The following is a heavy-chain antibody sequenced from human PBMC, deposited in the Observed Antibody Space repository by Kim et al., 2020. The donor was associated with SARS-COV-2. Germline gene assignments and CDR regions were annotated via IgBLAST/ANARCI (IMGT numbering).Heavy chain of an antibody. V-gene: IGHV3-7*01. CDR2: INQDGSER. Sequence: GGSLRLSCATSGFIVSSYYFSWVRQAPGKGLEWVANINQDGSERYYVGSVKGRFTISRDNAENSLYLQMHSLRAEDTAVYYCARGNYDILTGYYQYFFDHWGQGTLVTVSS. CDR1: GFIVSSYY. D-gene: IGHD3-9*01. J-gene: IGHJ4*02. CDR3: ARGNYDILTGYYQYFFDH.